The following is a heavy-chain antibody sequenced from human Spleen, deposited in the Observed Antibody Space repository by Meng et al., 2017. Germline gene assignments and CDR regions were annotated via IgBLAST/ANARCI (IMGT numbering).Heavy chain of an antibody. V-gene: IGHV3-15*04. CDR3: ATGAAAADH. D-gene: IGHD6-13*01. CDR1: GFRLTDAW. J-gene: IGHJ4*02. Sequence: GGSLRLSCVASGFRLTDAWMSWVRQAPGKGLEWVGRIERKSNGGTAEYAAPVKGRITISRDDSKNTLYLQMDSLINEDTAVYFCATGAAAADHWGQGSLVTVSS. CDR2: IERKSNGGTA.